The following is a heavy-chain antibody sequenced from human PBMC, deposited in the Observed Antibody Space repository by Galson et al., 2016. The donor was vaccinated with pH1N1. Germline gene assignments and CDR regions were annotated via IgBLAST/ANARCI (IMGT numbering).Heavy chain of an antibody. CDR3: ARDETSMLRGISGVLDI. J-gene: IGHJ3*02. D-gene: IGHD3-10*01. Sequence: LTCAVSGDSINSYYWSWIRQPPGKGLEWIGYVFYTGRTKYNPSLKSRVTISVDTSKNQFSLKLRSVTAADTAVYYCARDETSMLRGISGVLDIWGQGTMVIVSS. CDR2: VFYTGRT. V-gene: IGHV4-59*01. CDR1: GDSINSYY.